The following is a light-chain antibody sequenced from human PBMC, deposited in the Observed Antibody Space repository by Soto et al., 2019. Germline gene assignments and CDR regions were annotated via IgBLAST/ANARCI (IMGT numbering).Light chain of an antibody. Sequence: QSVLTQPASVSGSPGQSITISCTGNSSDVGGNKYVSWYQHYPGKAPKLMICDVSNRPSGVSNRFSGSKSGNTASLTISGLQAEDEADHYCSAFTGTTYVFGTGTKVTVL. J-gene: IGLJ1*01. CDR1: SSDVGGNKY. CDR3: SAFTGTTYV. V-gene: IGLV2-14*03. CDR2: DVS.